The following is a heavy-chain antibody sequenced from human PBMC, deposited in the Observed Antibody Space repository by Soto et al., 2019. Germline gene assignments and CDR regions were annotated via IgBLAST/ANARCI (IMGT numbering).Heavy chain of an antibody. J-gene: IGHJ5*02. CDR1: GYTFTSYG. CDR2: ISAYNGNT. Sequence: VSVKVSCKASGYTFTSYGISWVRQAPGQGLEWMGWISAYNGNTNYAQKLQGRVTMTTDTSTSTAYMELRSLRSDDTAVYYCARGGPRFLEWLSDPGGFDPWGQGTLVTVSS. V-gene: IGHV1-18*01. D-gene: IGHD3-3*01. CDR3: ARGGPRFLEWLSDPGGFDP.